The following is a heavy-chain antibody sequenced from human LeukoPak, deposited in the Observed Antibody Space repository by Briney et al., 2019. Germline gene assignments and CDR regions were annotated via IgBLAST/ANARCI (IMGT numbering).Heavy chain of an antibody. CDR2: ISYDGSNK. Sequence: PGRSLRLSCAASGFTFSSYGMHWVRQAPGKGLEWVAVISYDGSNKYYADSVKGRFTISRDNSKNTLWLQMNSLRAEDTAVYYCAKWMRKDGYNFDDWGQGTLVTVSS. J-gene: IGHJ4*02. CDR1: GFTFSSYG. V-gene: IGHV3-30*18. CDR3: AKWMRKDGYNFDD. D-gene: IGHD5-24*01.